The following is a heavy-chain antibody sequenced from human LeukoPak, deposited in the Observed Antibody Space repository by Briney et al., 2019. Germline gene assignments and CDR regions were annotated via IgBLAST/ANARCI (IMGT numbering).Heavy chain of an antibody. Sequence: GGSLRLSCAASGFTFSSYSMNSVRQAPGERLEWVSSISISVRYIYYADPLKGRSTFSKDNARNSLYLQMNSLRAEDRAVYYCARGGHYYDSSGYYYVSYWGQGTLVTVSS. V-gene: IGHV3-21*01. CDR3: ARGGHYYDSSGYYYVSY. D-gene: IGHD3-22*01. J-gene: IGHJ4*02. CDR1: GFTFSSYS. CDR2: ISISVRYI.